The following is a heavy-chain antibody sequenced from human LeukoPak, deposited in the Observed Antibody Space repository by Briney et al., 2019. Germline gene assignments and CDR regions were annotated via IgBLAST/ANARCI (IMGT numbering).Heavy chain of an antibody. V-gene: IGHV7-4-1*02. CDR1: GYTFTSYA. CDR2: INTNTGNP. Sequence: ASVKVSCKASGYTFTSYAMNWVRQAPGQGLEWMGWINTNTGNPTYAQGFTGRFVFSLDTPVSTAYLQMNSLRAEDTAVYYCAKTRLTDTAMGRSPGPFDYWGQGTLVTVSS. D-gene: IGHD5-18*01. CDR3: AKTRLTDTAMGRSPGPFDY. J-gene: IGHJ4*02.